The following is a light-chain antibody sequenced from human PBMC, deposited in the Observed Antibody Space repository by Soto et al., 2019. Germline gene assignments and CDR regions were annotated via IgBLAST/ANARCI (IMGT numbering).Light chain of an antibody. CDR1: QSVSNY. J-gene: IGKJ1*01. CDR2: DAS. Sequence: EIVLTQSPATLSLSPGDRATLSCKASQSVSNYLAWYQQKPGQAPRLLIYDASNRATGIPARFSGSGSGTDFTLTISSLEPEDFAVYYCQQRTHWPPWTFGQGTKVEIK. CDR3: QQRTHWPPWT. V-gene: IGKV3-11*01.